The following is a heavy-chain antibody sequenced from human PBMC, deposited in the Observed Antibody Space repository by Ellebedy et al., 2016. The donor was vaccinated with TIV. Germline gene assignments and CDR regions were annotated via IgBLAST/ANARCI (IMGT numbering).Heavy chain of an antibody. CDR2: IYYSGST. CDR1: GGSISSSSYY. V-gene: IGHV4-39*01. J-gene: IGHJ6*02. CDR3: ARRGVRGVIPYYGMDV. Sequence: SETLSLTXTVSGGSISSSSYYWGWIRQPPGKGLEWIGSIYYSGSTYYNPSLKSRVTISVDTSKNQFSLKLSSVTAADTAVYYCARRGVRGVIPYYGMDVWGQGTTVTVSS. D-gene: IGHD3-10*01.